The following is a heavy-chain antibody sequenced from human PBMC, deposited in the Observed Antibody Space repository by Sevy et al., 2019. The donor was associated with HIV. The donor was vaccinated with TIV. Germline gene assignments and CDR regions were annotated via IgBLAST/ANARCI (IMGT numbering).Heavy chain of an antibody. CDR2: FIPLFDTT. D-gene: IGHD3-22*01. Sequence: SVNVSCKTSGGTFINFAITWVRQAPGQGLEWMGGFIPLFDTTNYSQKFQGRVTLTADGSTATAYMELSSLRSEDTAVYYCATSYYDSSGYFPLFYYGMDVWGQRTTVTVSS. CDR3: ATSYYDSSGYFPLFYYGMDV. J-gene: IGHJ6*02. CDR1: GGTFINFA. V-gene: IGHV1-69*13.